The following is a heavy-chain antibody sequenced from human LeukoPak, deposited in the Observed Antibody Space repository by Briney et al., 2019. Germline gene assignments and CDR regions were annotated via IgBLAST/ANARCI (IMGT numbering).Heavy chain of an antibody. CDR2: IYYSGST. CDR3: ARGDYYDSSGYSAHFDY. CDR1: GGSISSSSYY. Sequence: SETLSLTCTVSGGSISSSSYYWGWIRQPPGKGLEWIGYIYYSGSTNYNPSLKSRVTISVDTSKNQFSLKLSSVTAADTAVYYCARGDYYDSSGYSAHFDYWGQGTLVTVSS. D-gene: IGHD3-22*01. V-gene: IGHV4-61*05. J-gene: IGHJ4*02.